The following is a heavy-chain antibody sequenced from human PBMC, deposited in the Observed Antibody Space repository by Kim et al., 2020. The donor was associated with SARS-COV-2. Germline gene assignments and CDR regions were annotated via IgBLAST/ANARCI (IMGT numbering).Heavy chain of an antibody. D-gene: IGHD2-8*01. Sequence: GGSMRLSCAASGFIVSDNYMMWVRQAPGEGLEWVSLIHIGGGTNYGDSVRGRFTISRDNSKNTLYLQMNSLRAEDTAVYYCASRGHTNGYWKLQDWGQGTLVTVSA. CDR2: IHIGGGT. V-gene: IGHV3-53*01. CDR3: ASRGHTNGYWKLQD. CDR1: GFIVSDNY. J-gene: IGHJ4*02.